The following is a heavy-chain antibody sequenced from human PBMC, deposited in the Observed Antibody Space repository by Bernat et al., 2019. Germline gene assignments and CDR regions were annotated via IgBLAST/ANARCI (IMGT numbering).Heavy chain of an antibody. J-gene: IGHJ6*02. CDR2: IWYDGSNK. V-gene: IGHV3-33*06. CDR3: AKDQLTGHLFNYYYYGMDV. D-gene: IGHD7-27*01. Sequence: QVQLVESGGGVVQPGRSLRLSCAASGFTFSSYGMHWVRQAPGKGLEWVAVIWYDGSNKYYADSVKGRFTISRDNSKNTLYLQMNSLRAEDTAVYYCAKDQLTGHLFNYYYYGMDVWGQGTTVTVSS. CDR1: GFTFSSYG.